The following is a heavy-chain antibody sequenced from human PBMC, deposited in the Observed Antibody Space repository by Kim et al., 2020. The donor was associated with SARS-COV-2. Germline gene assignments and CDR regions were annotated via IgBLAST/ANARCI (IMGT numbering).Heavy chain of an antibody. Sequence: QKFQCRVTITADESTSTAYMELSSLRSEDTAVYYCASLYDYIWGSYIDYWGQGTLVTVSS. V-gene: IGHV1-69*01. D-gene: IGHD3-16*01. CDR3: ASLYDYIWGSYIDY. J-gene: IGHJ4*02.